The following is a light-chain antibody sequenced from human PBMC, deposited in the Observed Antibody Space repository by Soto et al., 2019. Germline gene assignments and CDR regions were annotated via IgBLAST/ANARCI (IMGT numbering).Light chain of an antibody. Sequence: QSALTQPPSASGSPGQSVTISCTGTSNDVGGHDFVAWHQPHPGKGPRLMIYDVSKRPSVIPDRFSGSKSGYTAFLTVSGLQAEDEADYYCSSFVGGNTYVFGTGTKRTVL. CDR3: SSFVGGNTYV. CDR1: SNDVGGHDF. J-gene: IGLJ1*01. V-gene: IGLV2-8*01. CDR2: DVS.